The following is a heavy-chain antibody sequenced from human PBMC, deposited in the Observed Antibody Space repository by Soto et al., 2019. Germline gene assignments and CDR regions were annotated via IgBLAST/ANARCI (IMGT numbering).Heavy chain of an antibody. CDR2: I. CDR1: GFTFSSSG. Sequence: QVQLVESGGGVVQPGRSLRLSCAASGFTFSSSGIHWVRQAPGKGLEWVAVISVKGRFTISRDNSKNTLYLQMNSLRAEDTAVYCCATDFSGWYGSSEYGFWGQGTLVTVSS. CDR3: ATDFSGWYGSSEYGF. V-gene: IGHV3-30*03. D-gene: IGHD6-19*01. J-gene: IGHJ4*02.